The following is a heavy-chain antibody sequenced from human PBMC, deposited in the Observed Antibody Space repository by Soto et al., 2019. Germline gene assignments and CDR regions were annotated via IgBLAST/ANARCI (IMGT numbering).Heavy chain of an antibody. J-gene: IGHJ4*02. V-gene: IGHV4-4*02. CDR3: PRNPRRVGGKWDIDY. CDR1: GDSFSGPNW. Sequence: QVQLQESGPGLVKPSGTLTLTCAVSGDSFSGPNWLTWFRQPPGKGLEWIGDNLHTGHTDSSPSLTIRPSMSMDTPDRKCALTVATVTSTYTAVNSCPRNPRRVGGKWDIDYWGQGALVTVSS. CDR2: NLHTGHT. D-gene: IGHD1-26*01.